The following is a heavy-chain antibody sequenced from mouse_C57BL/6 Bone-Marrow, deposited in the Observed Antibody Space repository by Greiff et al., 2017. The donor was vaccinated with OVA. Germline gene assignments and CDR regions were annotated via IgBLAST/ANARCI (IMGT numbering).Heavy chain of an antibody. J-gene: IGHJ2*01. D-gene: IGHD3-1*01. CDR3: AGLGDWVDY. V-gene: IGHV1-50*01. Sequence: VQLQQPGAELVKPGASVKLSCKASGYTFTSYWMQWVKQRPGQGLEWIGAIDPSASYTNYNQKFKGKATLTVDTSSSTAYLQLSSLTSEDSAVYYCAGLGDWVDYWGQGTTLTVSS. CDR1: GYTFTSYW. CDR2: IDPSASYT.